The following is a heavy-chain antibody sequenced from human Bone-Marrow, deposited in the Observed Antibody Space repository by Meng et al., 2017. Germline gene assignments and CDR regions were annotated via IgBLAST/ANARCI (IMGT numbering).Heavy chain of an antibody. CDR3: ARHSGTRQRGWFDP. V-gene: IGHV3-30*07. D-gene: IGHD1-26*01. CDR1: GFSFSTYA. J-gene: IGHJ5*02. Sequence: QVQLGESGGGVGQPGGFLRLSAAASGFSFSTYAIHWVRQPPGKGLEWVAVIWYDGSNKYYADSVKGRFTISRDNSKNTLYLQMNSLRAEDTAVYYCARHSGTRQRGWFDPWGQGTLVTVSS. CDR2: IWYDGSNK.